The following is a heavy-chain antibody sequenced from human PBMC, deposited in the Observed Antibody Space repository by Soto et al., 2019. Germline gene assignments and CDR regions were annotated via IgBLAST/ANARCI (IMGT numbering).Heavy chain of an antibody. V-gene: IGHV3-23*01. CDR1: GFICSSYD. J-gene: IGHJ3*02. CDR3: AKATATGGGAFEI. CDR2: ILVGGST. Sequence: GGSLRLSCAVSGFICSSYDMSRVRQAPGKGLEWVSTILVGGSTHYEDSVKGRFTISRDTSKNTVYLQMNSLTAGDTAVYHCAKATATGGGAFEIYGQGTLVTVSS. D-gene: IGHD2-8*02.